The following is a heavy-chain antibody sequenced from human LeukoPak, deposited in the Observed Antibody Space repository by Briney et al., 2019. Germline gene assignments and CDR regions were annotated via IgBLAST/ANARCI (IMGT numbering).Heavy chain of an antibody. CDR2: ISSTSRSYI. CDR1: GLTFSSYN. V-gene: IGHV3-21*01. J-gene: IGHJ6*03. D-gene: IGHD6-19*01. CDR3: AKDATAVPGTVYMDV. Sequence: GGSLRLSCAASGLTFSSYNMNWVRQAPGKGLEWVSSISSTSRSYIYYADSVKGRFTISRDNAKNSVYLQMSSLRDEDTALYYCAKDATAVPGTVYMDVWGKGTTVTVSS.